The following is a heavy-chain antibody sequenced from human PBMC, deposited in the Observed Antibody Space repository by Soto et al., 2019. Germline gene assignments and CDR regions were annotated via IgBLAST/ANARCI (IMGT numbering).Heavy chain of an antibody. Sequence: SETLSLTCAVYGGSFSGYYWSCIRQPPGKGLEWIGEINHSGSSNYNPSLRSRVTISVDTSKNHFSLKLSSVTAADTAVYYCARHVTILPDRFEPRGQGTLVTLSS. D-gene: IGHD4-4*01. J-gene: IGHJ5*02. CDR2: INHSGSS. CDR1: GGSFSGYY. CDR3: ARHVTILPDRFEP. V-gene: IGHV4-34*01.